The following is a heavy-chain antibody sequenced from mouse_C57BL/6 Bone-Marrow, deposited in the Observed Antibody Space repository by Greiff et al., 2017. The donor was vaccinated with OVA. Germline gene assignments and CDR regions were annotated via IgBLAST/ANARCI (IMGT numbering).Heavy chain of an antibody. CDR3: TSTGQAFAY. D-gene: IGHD3-2*02. V-gene: IGHV14-4*01. J-gene: IGHJ3*01. Sequence: VQLQQSGAELVRPGASVKLSCTASGFNIKDDYMHWVKQRPEQGLEWIGWIDPENGDTEYASKFQGKATITADTSSNTAYLQLSSLTSEDTAVYYCTSTGQAFAYWGQGTLVTVSA. CDR1: GFNIKDDY. CDR2: IDPENGDT.